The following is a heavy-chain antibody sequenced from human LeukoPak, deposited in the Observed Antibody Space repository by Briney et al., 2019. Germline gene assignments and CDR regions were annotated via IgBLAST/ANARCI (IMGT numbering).Heavy chain of an antibody. CDR1: GFTFSSYSM. J-gene: IGHJ4*02. CDR2: IYHSGST. Sequence: GSLRLSCAASGFTFSSYSMNWVRQAPGKGLEWIGEIYHSGSTNYNPSLKSRVTISVDKSKNQFSLKLSSVTAADTAVYYCARVRQLELRGYFDYWGQGTLVTVSS. D-gene: IGHD1-7*01. CDR3: ARVRQLELRGYFDY. V-gene: IGHV4-4*02.